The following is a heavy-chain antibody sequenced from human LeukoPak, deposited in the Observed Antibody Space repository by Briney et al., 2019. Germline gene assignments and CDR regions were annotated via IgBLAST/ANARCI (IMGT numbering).Heavy chain of an antibody. V-gene: IGHV4-59*01. D-gene: IGHD1-26*01. CDR2: IYYSGST. CDR3: ARTKWELGAFDI. J-gene: IGHJ3*02. CDR1: GGSISSYY. Sequence: SETLSLTCTVSGGSISSYYWSWIRQPPGKGLEWIGYIYYSGSTNYNPSLKSRVTISVDTSKNQFSLKLSSVTAADTAVYYCARTKWELGAFDIWGQGTMATVSS.